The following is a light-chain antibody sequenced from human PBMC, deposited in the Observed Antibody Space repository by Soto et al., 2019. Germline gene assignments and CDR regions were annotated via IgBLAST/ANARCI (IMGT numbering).Light chain of an antibody. CDR1: SSDVGAYNY. CDR2: DVN. Sequence: QSALTQPASVSGSPGQSITISCTGTSSDVGAYNYVSWYQQYPGEAPKLMIYDVNNRPSGVSNRFSGSKSGNTASLTISGLRDEDEADYYCSSYTSSSTPLVFGTGTKLTVL. CDR3: SSYTSSSTPLV. V-gene: IGLV2-14*03. J-gene: IGLJ1*01.